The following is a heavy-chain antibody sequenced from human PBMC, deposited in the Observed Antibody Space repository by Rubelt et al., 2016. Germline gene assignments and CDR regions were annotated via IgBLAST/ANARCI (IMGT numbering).Heavy chain of an antibody. Sequence: QVQLVQSGAEVKKPGASVKVSCKASGYTFTSYGISWVRQAPGQGLEWMGWISAYNGNTNYAQKLQGRVTMTTDTSTSTAYTELRSLRSDDTAVYYCASMYSSSWYRGWFDPWGQGTLVTVSS. V-gene: IGHV1-18*01. J-gene: IGHJ5*02. D-gene: IGHD6-13*01. CDR3: ASMYSSSWYRGWFDP. CDR2: ISAYNGNT. CDR1: GYTFTSYG.